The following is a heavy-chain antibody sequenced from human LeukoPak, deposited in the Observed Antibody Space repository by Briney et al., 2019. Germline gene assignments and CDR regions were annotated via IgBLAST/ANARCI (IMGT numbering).Heavy chain of an antibody. Sequence: SETLSLTCTVSGGSISSSSYYWGWIRQPPGKGLEWIGSIYYSGSTYYNPSLKSRVTISVDTSKNQFSLKLSSVTAADTAVYYCARGSRVVAEYITSDYWGQGTLVTVSS. D-gene: IGHD2-15*01. V-gene: IGHV4-39*07. CDR1: GGSISSSSYY. J-gene: IGHJ4*02. CDR2: IYYSGST. CDR3: ARGSRVVAEYITSDY.